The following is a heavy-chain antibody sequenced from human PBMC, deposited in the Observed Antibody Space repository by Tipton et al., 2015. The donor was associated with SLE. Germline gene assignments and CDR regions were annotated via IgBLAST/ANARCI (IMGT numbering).Heavy chain of an antibody. V-gene: IGHV3-48*03. J-gene: IGHJ4*02. D-gene: IGHD3-3*01. Sequence: GSLRLSCAASGFTFSSYEMNWVRQAPGKGLVWGSYISSSGSTIYYADSVKGRFTISRDNAKNSLYLQMNSLRAEDTAVYYCARAVRFLGGYFDYWGQGTLVTVSS. CDR1: GFTFSSYE. CDR3: ARAVRFLGGYFDY. CDR2: ISSSGSTI.